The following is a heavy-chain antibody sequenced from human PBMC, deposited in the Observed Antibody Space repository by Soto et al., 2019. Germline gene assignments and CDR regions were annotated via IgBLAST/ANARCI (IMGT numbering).Heavy chain of an antibody. CDR1: GYPFTVFG. CDR3: ARDPGGARGFDF. J-gene: IGHJ5*01. V-gene: IGHV1-18*01. D-gene: IGHD3-10*01. CDR2: MSPYNGHT. Sequence: GPGVKKPGASVKVSCKASGYPFTVFGISWVRQAPGQGLEWMGWMSPYNGHTNYAQKLQGRVTMTPDTSTSTAYMELRSLRSDDTAVYSCARDPGGARGFDFWGQGTLVTVSS.